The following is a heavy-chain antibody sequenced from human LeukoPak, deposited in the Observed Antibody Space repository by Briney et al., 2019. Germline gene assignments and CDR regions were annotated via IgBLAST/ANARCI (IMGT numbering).Heavy chain of an antibody. Sequence: GASVKVSCKASGGTFSSYAISWVRRAPGQGLEWMGGIIPIFGTANYAQKFQGRVTITADESTSTAYMELSSLRSEDTAVYYCARGKWELPPAWYFDYWGQGTLVTVSS. V-gene: IGHV1-69*13. J-gene: IGHJ4*02. CDR3: ARGKWELPPAWYFDY. CDR2: IIPIFGTA. D-gene: IGHD1-26*01. CDR1: GGTFSSYA.